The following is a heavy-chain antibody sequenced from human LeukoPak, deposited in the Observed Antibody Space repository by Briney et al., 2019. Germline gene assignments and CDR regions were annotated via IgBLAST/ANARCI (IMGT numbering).Heavy chain of an antibody. J-gene: IGHJ4*02. CDR3: AKDQRGPLFDY. Sequence: GASLRLSCAASGFTFSSYAMSWVRQAPGKGLDWVSGISGSGGSTYYADSVKGRFTISRDNSKNTLYLQMNSLRAEDTAVYYCAKDQRGPLFDYWGQGTLVTVSS. D-gene: IGHD6-25*01. CDR1: GFTFSSYA. V-gene: IGHV3-23*01. CDR2: ISGSGGST.